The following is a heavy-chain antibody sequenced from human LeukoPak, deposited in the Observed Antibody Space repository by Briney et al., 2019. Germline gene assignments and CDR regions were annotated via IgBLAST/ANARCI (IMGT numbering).Heavy chain of an antibody. V-gene: IGHV4-59*12. CDR1: GGSISSYY. D-gene: IGHD5-18*01. CDR2: IYYSGST. CDR3: AREGGRIQLWFDDSILFDP. Sequence: PSETLSLTCTVSGGSISSYYWSWIRQPPGKGLEWIGSIYYSGSTYYNPSLESRVTISVDTSKNQFSLKLSSVTAADTAVYYCAREGGRIQLWFDDSILFDPWGQGTLVTVSS. J-gene: IGHJ5*02.